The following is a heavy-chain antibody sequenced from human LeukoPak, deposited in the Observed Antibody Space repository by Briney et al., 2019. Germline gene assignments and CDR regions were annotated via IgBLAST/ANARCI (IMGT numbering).Heavy chain of an antibody. V-gene: IGHV1-18*01. CDR1: GYTCTSYG. CDR2: ISAYNGNT. Sequence: ASVKVSCKASGYTCTSYGISWVRQAPGQGLEWMGWISAYNGNTNYAQKLQGRVTMTTDTSTSTAYMELRSLRSDDAAVYYCARGYYDSSVAGVDYWGQGTLVTVSS. CDR3: ARGYYDSSVAGVDY. J-gene: IGHJ4*02. D-gene: IGHD3-22*01.